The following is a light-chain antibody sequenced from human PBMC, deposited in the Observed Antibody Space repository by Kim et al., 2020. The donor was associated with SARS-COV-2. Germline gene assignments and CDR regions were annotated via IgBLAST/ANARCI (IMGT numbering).Light chain of an antibody. J-gene: IGLJ3*02. Sequence: GQSITISCTGTSSDVGVYNYVSWYQQNPGKVPKLMIYDVTKRPSGVSNRFSGSKSGNTASLTISGLQAEDEADYYCTSYTSSTTVVFGGGTQLTVL. V-gene: IGLV2-14*04. CDR1: SSDVGVYNY. CDR3: TSYTSSTTVV. CDR2: DVT.